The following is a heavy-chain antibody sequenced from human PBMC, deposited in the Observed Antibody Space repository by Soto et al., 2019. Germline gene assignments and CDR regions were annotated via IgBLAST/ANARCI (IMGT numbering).Heavy chain of an antibody. D-gene: IGHD6-13*01. V-gene: IGHV4-39*01. Sequence: SETLSLTCTVSGGSISSSSYYWGWIRQPPGKGLEWIGSIYYSGSTYYNPSLKSRVTISVDTSKNQFSLKLSSVTAADTAVYYCARRSAAGHFDYWGQGTLVTVSS. CDR3: ARRSAAGHFDY. J-gene: IGHJ4*02. CDR2: IYYSGST. CDR1: GGSISSSSYY.